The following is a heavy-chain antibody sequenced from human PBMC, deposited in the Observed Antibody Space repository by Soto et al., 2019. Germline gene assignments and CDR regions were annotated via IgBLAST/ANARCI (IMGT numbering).Heavy chain of an antibody. D-gene: IGHD4-4*01. J-gene: IGHJ6*03. CDR2: ISIHNGNT. V-gene: IGHV1-18*04. Sequence: QAQLLQSGGELKKSGASVKVSCKASGYTFNTYGISWVRQAPGQGLEWMAWISIHNGNTNFAQKFQGRVTLTTDTSTRTANMELRSLRSDDTAVYYCARMTTVDTSDYYVDVWGKGTTVTVSS. CDR1: GYTFNTYG. CDR3: ARMTTVDTSDYYVDV.